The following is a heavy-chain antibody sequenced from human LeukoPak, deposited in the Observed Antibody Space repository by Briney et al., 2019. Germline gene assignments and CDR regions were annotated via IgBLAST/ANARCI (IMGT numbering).Heavy chain of an antibody. Sequence: SETLSLTCTVSGGSISSSSYYWGWIRQPPGKGLEWIGSIYYSGSTYYNPSLKSRVTISVDTSKNQFSLKLSSVTAADTAVYYCARGLGIAADDYWGQGTLVTVSS. D-gene: IGHD6-13*01. CDR1: GGSISSSSYY. CDR2: IYYSGST. J-gene: IGHJ4*02. CDR3: ARGLGIAADDY. V-gene: IGHV4-39*07.